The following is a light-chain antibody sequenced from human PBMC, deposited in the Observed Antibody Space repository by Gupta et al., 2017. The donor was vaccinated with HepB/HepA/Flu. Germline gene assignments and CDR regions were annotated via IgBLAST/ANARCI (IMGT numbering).Light chain of an antibody. CDR2: DVS. V-gene: IGLV2-14*01. CDR1: CSDVGGYNY. Sequence: QSALTQPAPVSGSPGRSITIPCTGPCSDVGGYNYVSWYQQYPGKAPKVIIYDVSGRPSGVSDRFSGSKSGNMASLTISELQAEDDADYYCCSYRSSTSLFVFGTGTKVTVL. CDR3: CSYRSSTSLFV. J-gene: IGLJ1*01.